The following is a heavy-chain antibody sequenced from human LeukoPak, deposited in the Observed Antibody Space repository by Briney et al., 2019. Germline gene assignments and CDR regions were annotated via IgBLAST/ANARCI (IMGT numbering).Heavy chain of an antibody. Sequence: GGSLRLSCAASGFTLSTYWMAWVRQAPGKGLERVANIKPDESEKYCMDSVKGRFTISRDNAKNSLFLQMNSLRAEDTAVYYCARGFVGSSGYSPFQHWGQGTLVTVSS. CDR3: ARGFVGSSGYSPFQH. J-gene: IGHJ1*01. CDR1: GFTLSTYW. V-gene: IGHV3-7*01. CDR2: IKPDESEK. D-gene: IGHD3-22*01.